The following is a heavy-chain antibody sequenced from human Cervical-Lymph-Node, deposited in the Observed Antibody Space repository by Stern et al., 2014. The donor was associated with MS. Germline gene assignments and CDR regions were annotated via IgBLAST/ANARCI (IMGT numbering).Heavy chain of an antibody. CDR3: ARSSGSYYYYYGMDV. Sequence: VQLVESGGEVKKPGSSVKLSCKASGGTFSSYAISWVRQAPGQGLEWMGGVIPIFGTANYAQKFKGRATISGDEFLSTGYTDLGSLRSEDTAVYYCARSSGSYYYYYGMDVWGQGTTVTVSS. CDR1: GGTFSSYA. V-gene: IGHV1-69*01. CDR2: VIPIFGTA. D-gene: IGHD1-26*01. J-gene: IGHJ6*02.